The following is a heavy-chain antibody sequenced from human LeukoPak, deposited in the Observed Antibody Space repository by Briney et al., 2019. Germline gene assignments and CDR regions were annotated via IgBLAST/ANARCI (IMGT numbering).Heavy chain of an antibody. J-gene: IGHJ6*04. V-gene: IGHV3-21*01. Sequence: GGSLRLSCAASGFTFSSYSMNWVRQAPGKGLEWVSSISSSTNYIYYADSVKGRFTISRDNAKNSLYLQMNSLRAEDTAVYYCAELGITMIGGVWGKGTTVTISS. CDR2: ISSSTNYI. CDR1: GFTFSSYS. CDR3: AELGITMIGGV. D-gene: IGHD3-10*02.